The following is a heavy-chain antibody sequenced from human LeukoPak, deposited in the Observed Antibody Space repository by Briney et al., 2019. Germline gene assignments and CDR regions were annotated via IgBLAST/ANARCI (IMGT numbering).Heavy chain of an antibody. J-gene: IGHJ4*02. CDR3: ARLVWQQLVPYFDY. V-gene: IGHV1-2*02. CDR2: INPNSGGT. CDR1: GYTFTAYY. D-gene: IGHD6-13*01. Sequence: GASVKVSCKASGYTFTAYYMHWVRQAPGQGLEWMGWINPNSGGTNYAQKFQGRVTMTRDTSINTAYMELSTLRSDDTAVYYCARLVWQQLVPYFDYWGQGTLVTVSS.